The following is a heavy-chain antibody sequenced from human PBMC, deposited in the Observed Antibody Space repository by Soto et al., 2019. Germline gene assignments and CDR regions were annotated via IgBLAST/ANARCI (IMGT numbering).Heavy chain of an antibody. CDR2: VYYGGST. V-gene: IGHV4-39*01. Sequence: PSETLSLTCTVSGGSISSSSYYWGWIRQPPGKGLEWIGNVYYGGSTYYNPSLKSRVTISVETSKSQFSLKLSSVTAADTAVYNWGGGVYYHRIVYSFYYNTMAVGGKGTRVTVPS. J-gene: IGHJ6*04. CDR3: GGGVYYHRIVYSFYYNTMAV. D-gene: IGHD3-22*01. CDR1: GGSISSSSYY.